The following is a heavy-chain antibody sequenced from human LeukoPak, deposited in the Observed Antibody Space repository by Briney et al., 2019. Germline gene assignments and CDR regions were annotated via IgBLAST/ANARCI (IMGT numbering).Heavy chain of an antibody. CDR1: GCTFTGYY. D-gene: IGHD4-17*01. Sequence: ASVKASCKASGCTFTGYYMYWVRQAPGQGLEWMGWINPNSGGTNYAQKFQGRVTMTRDTSISTAYMELSRLRSDDTAVYYCARDKAPPYDYALNWFDPWGQGTLVTVSS. V-gene: IGHV1-2*02. CDR3: ARDKAPPYDYALNWFDP. J-gene: IGHJ5*02. CDR2: INPNSGGT.